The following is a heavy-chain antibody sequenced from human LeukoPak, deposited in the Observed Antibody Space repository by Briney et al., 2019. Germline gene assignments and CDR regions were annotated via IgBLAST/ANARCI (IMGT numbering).Heavy chain of an antibody. D-gene: IGHD3-9*01. CDR2: ISSSGSTI. CDR3: AREGNSVRYFGYFDL. CDR1: GFTFSSYE. J-gene: IGHJ2*01. Sequence: GGSLRLSCAASGFTFSSYEMNWVRQAPGKGLEWVSYISSSGSTIYYADSVKGRFTISRDNAKNSLYLQMNSLRAEDTAVYYCAREGNSVRYFGYFDLWGRGTLVTVSS. V-gene: IGHV3-48*03.